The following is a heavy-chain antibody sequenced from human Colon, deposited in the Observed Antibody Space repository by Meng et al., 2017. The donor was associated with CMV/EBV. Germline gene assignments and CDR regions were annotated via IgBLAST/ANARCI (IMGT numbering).Heavy chain of an antibody. CDR2: IYPGDSDT. CDR3: ARGGGANIYFDY. CDR1: GYSFTNYW. D-gene: IGHD4/OR15-4a*01. Sequence: GESLKISCKASGYSFTNYWIGWVRQMPGKGLEWMGIIYPGDSDTRYSPSFEGQVTISGDKSISTACLQWSSLKASDTATYYCARGGGANIYFDYWGQGTLVTVSS. J-gene: IGHJ4*02. V-gene: IGHV5-51*01.